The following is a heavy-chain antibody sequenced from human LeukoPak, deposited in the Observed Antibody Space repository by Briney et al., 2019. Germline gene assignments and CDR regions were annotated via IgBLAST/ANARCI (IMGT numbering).Heavy chain of an antibody. V-gene: IGHV3-7*01. CDR3: ARDPRSSWYVGY. Sequence: TGGSLRLSCAASGFTFSSYAMSWVRQAPGKGLEWVANIKEDGSEKYYVDSVKGRFTISRDNAKNSLYLQMNSLRAEDTAVYYCARDPRSSWYVGYWGRGTLVTVSS. D-gene: IGHD6-13*01. CDR2: IKEDGSEK. CDR1: GFTFSSYA. J-gene: IGHJ4*02.